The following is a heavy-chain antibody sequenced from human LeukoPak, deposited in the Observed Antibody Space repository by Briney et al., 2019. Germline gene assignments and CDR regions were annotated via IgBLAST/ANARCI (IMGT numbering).Heavy chain of an antibody. D-gene: IGHD3-10*01. CDR3: AKSFDGSGSYYKTASDY. Sequence: PGGSLRLSCAASGFTFSSYAMSWVRQAPGKGLEWASAISGSGGSTYYADSVKGRFTISRDNSKNTLYLQMNSLRAEDTAVYYCAKSFDGSGSYYKTASDYWGQGTLVTVSS. CDR2: ISGSGGST. CDR1: GFTFSSYA. V-gene: IGHV3-23*01. J-gene: IGHJ4*02.